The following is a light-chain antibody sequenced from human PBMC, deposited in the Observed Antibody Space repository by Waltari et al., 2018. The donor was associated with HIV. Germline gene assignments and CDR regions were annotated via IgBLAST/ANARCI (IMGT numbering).Light chain of an antibody. CDR2: KAS. Sequence: DIQMTQSPSTLSASIGDRVTITCRASQSISNWLAWYQQKPGKAPKLLIYKASFLESGVPSRFSGSGSGTEFTLTISSLQPDDFATYYCQQYDTYRTFGQGTKVEIK. CDR3: QQYDTYRT. CDR1: QSISNW. V-gene: IGKV1-5*03. J-gene: IGKJ1*01.